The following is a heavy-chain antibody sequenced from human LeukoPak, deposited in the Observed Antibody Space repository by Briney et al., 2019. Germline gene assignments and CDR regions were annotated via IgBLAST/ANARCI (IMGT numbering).Heavy chain of an antibody. Sequence: SETLSLTCTVSGGSISSHYWSWIRQPPGKGLEWIGYIYYSGSTNYNPSLKSRVTISVDTSKNQFSLKLSSVTAADTAVYYCARASYDFWSGYYTRGTFDYWGQGTLVTVSS. J-gene: IGHJ4*02. V-gene: IGHV4-59*11. D-gene: IGHD3-3*01. CDR3: ARASYDFWSGYYTRGTFDY. CDR1: GGSISSHY. CDR2: IYYSGST.